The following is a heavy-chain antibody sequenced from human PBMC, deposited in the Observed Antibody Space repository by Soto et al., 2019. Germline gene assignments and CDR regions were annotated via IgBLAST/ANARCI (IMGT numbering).Heavy chain of an antibody. J-gene: IGHJ4*02. CDR3: AGYCSSTSCYTGTDY. CDR1: GGSISSGGYY. Sequence: QVQLQESGPGLVKPSQTLSLTCTVSGGSISSGGYYWSWIRQHPGKGLEWIGYIYYSGSTYYNPSPKSRGTIXADXSXNQFALKLSSVTAADTAVYYCAGYCSSTSCYTGTDYWGQGTLVTVSS. V-gene: IGHV4-31*03. D-gene: IGHD2-2*02. CDR2: IYYSGST.